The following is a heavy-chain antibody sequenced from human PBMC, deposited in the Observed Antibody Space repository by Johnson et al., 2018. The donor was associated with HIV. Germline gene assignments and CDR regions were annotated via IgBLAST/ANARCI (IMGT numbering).Heavy chain of an antibody. CDR3: ARGHHDSGYPLEAFEF. CDR2: IKQDGSEK. V-gene: IGHV3-7*04. D-gene: IGHD3-22*01. CDR1: GFTFSDYY. J-gene: IGHJ3*01. Sequence: VQLVESGGGLVKPGGSLRLSCAASGFTFSDYYMSWIRQAPGKGLEWVANIKQDGSEKHYVDSVKGRFIISRDNSKNTLLLQMNSLRVDDTAMYYCARGHHDSGYPLEAFEFWGQGTMVTVSS.